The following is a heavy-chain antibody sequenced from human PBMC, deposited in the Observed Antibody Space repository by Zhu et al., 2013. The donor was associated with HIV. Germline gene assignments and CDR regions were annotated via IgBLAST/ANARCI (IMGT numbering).Heavy chain of an antibody. V-gene: IGHV1-69*06. CDR1: GGTFSSYA. D-gene: IGHD3-22*01. Sequence: QVQLVQSGAEVKKPGSSVKVSCKASGGTFSSYAISWVRQAPGQGLEWMGGIIPIFGTANYAQKFQGRVTITADKSTSTAYIDLRSLRSDDTAVYYCARGDYYDSSGYYDYWGQGTLVTVSS. J-gene: IGHJ4*02. CDR3: ARGDYYDSSGYYDY. CDR2: IIPIFGTA.